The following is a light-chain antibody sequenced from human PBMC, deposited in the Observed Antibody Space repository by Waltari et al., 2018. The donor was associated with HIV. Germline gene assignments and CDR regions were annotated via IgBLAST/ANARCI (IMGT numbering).Light chain of an antibody. CDR2: QVS. CDR1: ETLVHTNGNTY. J-gene: IGKJ1*01. CDR3: MQGTHFPRT. V-gene: IGKV2-24*01. Sequence: DIVLTTIPLSSPITPRQPAAFSCRSRETLVHTNGNTYLSWLHQRPGQPPRVLIYQVSQRLSGIPDRFTGSGAGTDFTLKISRVEPEDVGVFYCMQGTHFPRTFGQGTKV.